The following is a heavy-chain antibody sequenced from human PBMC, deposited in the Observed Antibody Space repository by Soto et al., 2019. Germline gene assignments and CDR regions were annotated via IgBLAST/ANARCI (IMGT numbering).Heavy chain of an antibody. V-gene: IGHV3-23*01. J-gene: IGHJ4*02. CDR3: PKEIGSSWYGFDY. Sequence: PGGSLRLSCAASGFTFSSYAMSWVRQAPGKGLEWVSVISGSGGTTYYADSVKGRFTISRDISKNTLFLQMNSLRAEDSAVYYCPKEIGSSWYGFDYWGQGTLVTVSS. CDR1: GFTFSSYA. D-gene: IGHD6-13*01. CDR2: ISGSGGTT.